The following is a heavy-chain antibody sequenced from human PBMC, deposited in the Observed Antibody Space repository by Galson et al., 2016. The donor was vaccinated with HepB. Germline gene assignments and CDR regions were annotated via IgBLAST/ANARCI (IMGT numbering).Heavy chain of an antibody. D-gene: IGHD1-14*01. CDR2: INQGGGEK. V-gene: IGHV3-7*03. J-gene: IGHJ4*02. CDR1: GFTFTSHW. Sequence: SLRLSCAASGFTFTSHWMHWVRQAPGKGLERVANINQGGGEKYYVDSVKGRFTISRDNFKNSLYLQMNSLRAEDTAVYYCANHRGWGQGTLVTVSS. CDR3: ANHRG.